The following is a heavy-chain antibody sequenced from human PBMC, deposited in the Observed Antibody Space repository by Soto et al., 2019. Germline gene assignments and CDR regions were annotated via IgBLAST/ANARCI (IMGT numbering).Heavy chain of an antibody. CDR3: ARAGY. J-gene: IGHJ4*02. CDR1: GGPISSYY. Sequence: PSETLSLTCSVSGGPISSYYWNWIRQPPGKGLEWIGYVFYTGSTDYNPSLKSRVTISVDTSKNQFSLKLSSVTAADTAVYYCARAGYWGQGTLVTVSS. CDR2: VFYTGST. V-gene: IGHV4-59*12.